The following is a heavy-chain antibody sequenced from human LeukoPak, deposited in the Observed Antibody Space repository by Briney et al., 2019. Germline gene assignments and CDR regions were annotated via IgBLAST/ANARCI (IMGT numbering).Heavy chain of an antibody. CDR2: ISSSTGTI. Sequence: GGSLRLSCAGSGFTFSSYSMNWVRQAPGMGLEWVSYISSSTGTIYYADSVKGRFTISRDDAKNSLYLQMNSLRAVDTAVYYCARGLWQDYWGQGTLVTVSS. CDR3: ARGLWQDY. J-gene: IGHJ4*02. V-gene: IGHV3-48*01. CDR1: GFTFSSYS.